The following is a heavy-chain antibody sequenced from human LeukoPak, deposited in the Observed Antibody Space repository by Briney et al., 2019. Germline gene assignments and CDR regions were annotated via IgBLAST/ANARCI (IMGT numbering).Heavy chain of an antibody. CDR2: MHHSGSS. CDR3: AGGYGSSWSFDH. Sequence: SETLSLTCTVSGVSIRIYYWKLVRQSPGRGLEWIGYMHHSGSSHYNPFLKSRVTISVDTSKNHFSLKLNSVTAADTAVYYCAGGYGSSWSFDHWGQGTLVTVSS. CDR1: GVSIRIYY. V-gene: IGHV4-59*01. J-gene: IGHJ4*02. D-gene: IGHD2-2*01.